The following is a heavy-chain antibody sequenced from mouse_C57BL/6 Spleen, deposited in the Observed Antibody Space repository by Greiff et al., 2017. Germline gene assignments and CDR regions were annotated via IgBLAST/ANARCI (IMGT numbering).Heavy chain of an antibody. CDR3: AYYDRSY. CDR1: GYSFTDYN. CDR2: INPKYGTT. J-gene: IGHJ2*01. V-gene: IGHV1-39*01. Sequence: VKLQQSGPELVKPGASVKISCKTSGYSFTDYNMNWVKQSNGKSLEWIGVINPKYGTTSYNQKFTGMATLTVDKSSSTAYMQFNSLTAEDSAVYYCAYYDRSYWGQGTTLTVAS. D-gene: IGHD2-4*01.